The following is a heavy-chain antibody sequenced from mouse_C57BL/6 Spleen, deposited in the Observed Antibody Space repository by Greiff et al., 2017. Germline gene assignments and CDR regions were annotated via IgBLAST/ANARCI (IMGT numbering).Heavy chain of an antibody. CDR3: ARSGITTVVSYYFDY. Sequence: EVKLMESGPELVKPGASVKISCKASGYSFTDYNMNWVKQSNGKSLEWIGVINPNYGTTSYNQKFKGKATLTVDQSSSTAYMQLNSLTSEDSAVYYCARSGITTVVSYYFDYWGQGTTLTVSS. CDR2: INPNYGTT. CDR1: GYSFTDYN. J-gene: IGHJ2*01. V-gene: IGHV1-39*01. D-gene: IGHD1-1*01.